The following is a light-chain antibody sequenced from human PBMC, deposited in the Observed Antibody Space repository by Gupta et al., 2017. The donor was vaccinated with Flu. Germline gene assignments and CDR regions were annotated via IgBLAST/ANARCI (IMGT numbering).Light chain of an antibody. CDR1: SSDVGGYNY. Sequence: SALTLPAPASGSPGQSITISCTGTSSDVGGYNYVFWYQQHPGKAPKLMIYDVSNRPSGVSNRFSGSKSGNTASLTISGLQAEDEADYYCSSYTSSSTPYVFGTGTKVTVL. CDR2: DVS. V-gene: IGLV2-14*01. CDR3: SSYTSSSTPYV. J-gene: IGLJ1*01.